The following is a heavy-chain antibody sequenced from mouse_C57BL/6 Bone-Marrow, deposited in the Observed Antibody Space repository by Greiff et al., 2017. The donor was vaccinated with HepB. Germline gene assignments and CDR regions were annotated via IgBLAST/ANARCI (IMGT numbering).Heavy chain of an antibody. CDR1: GFSFNTYA. CDR3: VRHKSSSIFDY. D-gene: IGHD1-1*01. Sequence: EVKVIESGGGLVQPKGSLKLSCAASGFSFNTYAMNWVRQAPGKGLEWVARIRSKSNNYATYYADSVKDRFTISRDDSESVLYLQMNNLKTEDTAMYYCVRHKSSSIFDYWGQGTTLTVSS. V-gene: IGHV10-1*01. CDR2: IRSKSNNYAT. J-gene: IGHJ2*01.